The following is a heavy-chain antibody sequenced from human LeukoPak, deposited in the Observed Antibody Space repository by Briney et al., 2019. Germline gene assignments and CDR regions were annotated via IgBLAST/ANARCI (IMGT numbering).Heavy chain of an antibody. V-gene: IGHV3-66*01. CDR2: IYTGGTT. J-gene: IGHJ4*02. Sequence: GGSLRLSCAASGFTVSSNSMSWVRQAPGKGLVWVSVIYTGGTTYYADSVKGRFTISRDNSKNTLYLQMNSLRAEDTAVYYCARDVAAPGGVYFDYWGQGNPGHRLL. D-gene: IGHD3-16*01. CDR1: GFTVSSNS. CDR3: ARDVAAPGGVYFDY.